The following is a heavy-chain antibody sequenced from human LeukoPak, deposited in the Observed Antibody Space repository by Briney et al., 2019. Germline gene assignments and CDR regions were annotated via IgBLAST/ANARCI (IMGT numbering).Heavy chain of an antibody. CDR3: ARAEKPYYFDY. CDR2: ISAYNGNT. J-gene: IGHJ4*02. V-gene: IGHV1-18*01. CDR1: GYTFTSYG. Sequence: ASVKVSCKASGYTFTSYGISWVRQAPGQGLEWMGWISAYNGNTNYAQKLQGRVAMTTDTSTSTTYMELRSLRSDDTAVYYCARAEKPYYFDYWGQGTLVTVSS.